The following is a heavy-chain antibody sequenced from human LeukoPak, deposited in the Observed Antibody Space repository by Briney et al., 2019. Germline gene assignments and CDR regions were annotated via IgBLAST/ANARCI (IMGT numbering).Heavy chain of an antibody. CDR1: GFTFRNYW. J-gene: IGHJ4*02. Sequence: GGSLRLSYAASGFTFRNYWMHWIRQAAGKGLVWVSRINPDGSSPYYADSVMGRFTISRDNARNILYLQMNSLSVEDTAIYYCVRGTNDWTGIDYWGQGILVTVSS. CDR3: VRGTNDWTGIDY. V-gene: IGHV3-74*01. CDR2: INPDGSSP. D-gene: IGHD2-8*01.